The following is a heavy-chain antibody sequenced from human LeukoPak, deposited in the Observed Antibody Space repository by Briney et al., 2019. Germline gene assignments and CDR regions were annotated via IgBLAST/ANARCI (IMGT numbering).Heavy chain of an antibody. J-gene: IGHJ6*03. CDR3: ARVGTVTTWSYYYYMDV. CDR1: GITFRTYA. D-gene: IGHD4-11*01. V-gene: IGHV3-30-3*01. CDR2: ISYDGSNK. Sequence: GRSLRLSCAASGITFRTYAMHWVRQAPGKGLEWVAVISYDGSNKYYADSVKGRFTISRDNSKNTLYLQMNSLRAEDTAVYYCARVGTVTTWSYYYYMDVWGKGTTVTVSS.